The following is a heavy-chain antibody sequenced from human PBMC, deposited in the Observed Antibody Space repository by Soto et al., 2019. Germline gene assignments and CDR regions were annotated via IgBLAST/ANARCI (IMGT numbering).Heavy chain of an antibody. Sequence: QVQLVQSGAEVKKPGASVKVSCKASGYTFTSYGISWVRQAPGHGLEWMGWISAYNGNTNYAQKLQGRVTMTTDTSTSTAYMELRSLRSDDTAVYYCARGPPTYYYDSSGQEGDYWGQGTLVTVSS. CDR1: GYTFTSYG. J-gene: IGHJ4*02. V-gene: IGHV1-18*01. D-gene: IGHD3-22*01. CDR2: ISAYNGNT. CDR3: ARGPPTYYYDSSGQEGDY.